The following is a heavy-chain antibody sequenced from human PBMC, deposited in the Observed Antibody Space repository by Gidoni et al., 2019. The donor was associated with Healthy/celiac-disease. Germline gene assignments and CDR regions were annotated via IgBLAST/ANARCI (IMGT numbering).Heavy chain of an antibody. D-gene: IGHD2-2*01. CDR3: TRAPAYQLLSYYYMDV. CDR1: GFTFGDYA. CDR2: IRSKAYGGTT. V-gene: IGHV3-49*05. J-gene: IGHJ6*03. Sequence: EVQLVESGGGLVKPGRSLRLSCTASGFTFGDYAMSWFRQAPGKGLEWVGFIRSKAYGGTTEYAASVKGRFTISRDDSKSIAYLQMNSLKTEDTAVYYCTRAPAYQLLSYYYMDVWGKGTTVTVSS.